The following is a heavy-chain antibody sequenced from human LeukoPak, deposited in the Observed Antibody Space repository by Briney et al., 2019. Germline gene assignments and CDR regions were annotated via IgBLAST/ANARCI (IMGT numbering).Heavy chain of an antibody. CDR3: ARDGKHIAVPGVRYPMDV. Sequence: GASVNVSCTASGYTLTISAMHWVRQAPGQRLEWMGRLNAANGNSQYSQKFQDRVTITSDSSANTAYMEFSSLRSEDSAVYYCARDGKHIAVPGVRYPMDVWGQGTTVTVS. J-gene: IGHJ6*02. CDR2: LNAANGNS. D-gene: IGHD6-19*01. V-gene: IGHV1-3*01. CDR1: GYTLTISA.